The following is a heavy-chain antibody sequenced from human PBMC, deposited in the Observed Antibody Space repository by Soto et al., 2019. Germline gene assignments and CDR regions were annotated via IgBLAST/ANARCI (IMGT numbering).Heavy chain of an antibody. CDR2: INHSGST. D-gene: IGHD3-3*01. V-gene: IGHV4-34*01. Sequence: QVQLQQWGAGLLKPSETLSLTCAVYGGSFSGYYWSWIRQPPGKGLEWIGEINHSGSTNYNPSLKSRVTISVDTSKNQFSLKLSSVTAADTAVYYCARGDFWSGYWGYWGQGTLVTVSS. CDR1: GGSFSGYY. CDR3: ARGDFWSGYWGY. J-gene: IGHJ4*02.